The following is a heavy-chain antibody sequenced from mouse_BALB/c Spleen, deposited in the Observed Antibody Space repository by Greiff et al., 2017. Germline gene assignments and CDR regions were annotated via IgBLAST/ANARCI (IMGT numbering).Heavy chain of an antibody. CDR2: ISSGGST. CDR3: ASFTTARGYYAMDY. D-gene: IGHD1-2*01. CDR1: GFTFSSYA. J-gene: IGHJ4*01. V-gene: IGHV5-6-5*01. Sequence: EVQLVESGGGLVKPGGSLKLSCAASGFTFSSYAMSWVRQTPEKRLEWVASISSGGSTYYPDSVKGRFTISRDNARNILYLQMSSLRSEDTAMYYCASFTTARGYYAMDYWGQGTSVTVSS.